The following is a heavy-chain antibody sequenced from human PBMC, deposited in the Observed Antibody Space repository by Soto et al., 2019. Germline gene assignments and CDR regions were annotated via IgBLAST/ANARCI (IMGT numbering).Heavy chain of an antibody. Sequence: QVQLQESGPGLVKPSQTLSLTCTVSGGSISSGGYYWSWIRQHPGKGLEWIGYIYYSGSTYYNPSLKSRVTISVDTSKTQFSLKLSSVPAADTAVYYCARGRTSSPTPGDYWGQGTLVTVSS. V-gene: IGHV4-31*03. J-gene: IGHJ4*02. CDR2: IYYSGST. CDR3: ARGRTSSPTPGDY. D-gene: IGHD2-2*01. CDR1: GGSISSGGYY.